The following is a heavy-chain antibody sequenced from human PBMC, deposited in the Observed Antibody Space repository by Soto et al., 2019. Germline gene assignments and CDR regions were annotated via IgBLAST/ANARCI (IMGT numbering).Heavy chain of an antibody. D-gene: IGHD6-6*01. J-gene: IGHJ4*02. CDR3: ARAWGIAARPRNADY. V-gene: IGHV4-34*01. Sequence: SETLSLTCAVYGGSFSGYYWSWIRQPPGKGLEWIGEINHSGSTNYNPSLKSRVTISVDTSKNQFSLKLSSVTAADTAVYYCARAWGIAARPRNADYWGQGTLVTVSS. CDR2: INHSGST. CDR1: GGSFSGYY.